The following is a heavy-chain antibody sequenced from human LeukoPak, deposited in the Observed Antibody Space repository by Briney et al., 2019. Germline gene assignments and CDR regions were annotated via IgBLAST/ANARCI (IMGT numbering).Heavy chain of an antibody. CDR1: GGSTGTYY. J-gene: IGHJ4*01. D-gene: IGHD1/OR15-1a*01. CDR3: ARGRRWTNDWVFDY. Sequence: PETLSLTCTLPGGSTGTYYWSWIRHPPGKGLEWIGYIYYIGYPDYNPSVKSRVTISRHTSKNQLSLKLSCVTAADTAVYYCARGRRWTNDWVFDYWGQGTLVTVSS. V-gene: IGHV4-59*01. CDR2: IYYIGYP.